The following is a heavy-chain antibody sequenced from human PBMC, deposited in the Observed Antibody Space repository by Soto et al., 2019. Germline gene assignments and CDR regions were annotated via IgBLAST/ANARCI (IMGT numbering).Heavy chain of an antibody. V-gene: IGHV3-64D*06. Sequence: GGSLRLSCSASGFTFSSYAMHWVRQAPGKGLEYVSAISSNGGSTDYADSVKGRFTISRDNSKNTLYFQMSSLRAEDTAVYYCVKAHGYDFDYWGQGTLVTVSS. J-gene: IGHJ4*02. CDR1: GFTFSSYA. D-gene: IGHD5-12*01. CDR2: ISSNGGST. CDR3: VKAHGYDFDY.